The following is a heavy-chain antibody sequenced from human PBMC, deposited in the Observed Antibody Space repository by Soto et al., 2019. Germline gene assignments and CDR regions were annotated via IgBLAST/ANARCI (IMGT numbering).Heavy chain of an antibody. CDR2: ISSSGKTI. CDR3: ARDPEKYSGSDLGIDY. D-gene: IGHD5-12*01. V-gene: IGHV3-48*03. Sequence: GGSLRLSCAASGFTFTNCEMNWVRQAPGKGLEWISYISSSGKTISYADSAKGRFTISRDNAKNSLYLQMNSLRAEDTAVYYCARDPEKYSGSDLGIDYWGQGTLVTVSS. J-gene: IGHJ4*02. CDR1: GFTFTNCE.